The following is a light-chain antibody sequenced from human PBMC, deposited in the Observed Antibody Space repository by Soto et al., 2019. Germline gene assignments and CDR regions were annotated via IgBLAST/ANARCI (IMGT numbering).Light chain of an antibody. CDR3: QQYYDWPIT. J-gene: IGKJ5*01. V-gene: IGKV3-15*01. Sequence: EIVMASSQSTLSVSPVAGSTLYCRASQSISKRLAWYQQKPGQAPRLLMFGASTRATGFPDRFSGSGSGTEFTLTISSLHSEDFAVYYCQQYYDWPITFGQGTRLEIK. CDR1: QSISKR. CDR2: GAS.